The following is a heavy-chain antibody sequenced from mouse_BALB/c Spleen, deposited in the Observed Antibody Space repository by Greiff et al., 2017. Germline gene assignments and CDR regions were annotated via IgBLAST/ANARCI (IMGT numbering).Heavy chain of an antibody. CDR1: GFTFSSFG. V-gene: IGHV5-17*02. CDR2: ISSCSSTI. CDR3: ASSPCGSYDYFDY. D-gene: IGHD1-1*02. Sequence: EVQLQESGGGLVQPGGSRKLSCAASGFTFSSFGMHWVRQAPEKGLEWVAYISSCSSTIYYADTVKGRFTISRDNPKNTLFLQMTSLRSEDTAMYYCASSPCGSYDYFDYWGQGTTLTVSS. J-gene: IGHJ2*01.